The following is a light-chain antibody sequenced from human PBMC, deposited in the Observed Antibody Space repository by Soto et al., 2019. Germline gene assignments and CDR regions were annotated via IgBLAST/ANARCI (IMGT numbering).Light chain of an antibody. CDR1: QSINNR. V-gene: IGKV1-5*03. J-gene: IGKJ1*01. CDR3: QQYNSYPWT. CDR2: KAS. Sequence: DIQMTQSPSTLSASVGDRVTITCRASQSINNRLVWYQQKPGIAPKLLIYKASSLESGVPSRFSGSGSGTESNLTISSLRPEDFTTYYCQQYNSYPWTFGPGTEVEIK.